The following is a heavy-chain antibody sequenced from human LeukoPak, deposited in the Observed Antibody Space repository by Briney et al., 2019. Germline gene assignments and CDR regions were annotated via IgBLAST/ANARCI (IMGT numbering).Heavy chain of an antibody. Sequence: GGSLRLSCAASGFTVSSSYMSWVRQAPGKGLEWVSVIYSDDNTYYADSVKGRFTISRDNSKNSLYLQMNSLRAEDTAVYYCARDQDTFWFDPWGQGTLVTVSS. D-gene: IGHD5-18*01. J-gene: IGHJ5*02. CDR2: IYSDDNT. CDR3: ARDQDTFWFDP. V-gene: IGHV3-66*01. CDR1: GFTVSSSY.